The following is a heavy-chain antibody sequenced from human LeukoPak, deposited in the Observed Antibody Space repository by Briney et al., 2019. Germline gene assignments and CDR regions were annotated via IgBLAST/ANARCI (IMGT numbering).Heavy chain of an antibody. CDR2: IYSGGST. D-gene: IGHD3-3*01. Sequence: GGSLRLSCAASGFTVSSNYMSWVRQAPGKGLEWVSVIYSGGSTYYADSVKGRFTISRDNSKNTLYLQMNSLRAEDTAVYYCAKDPTIFGVVTLFDYWGQGTLVTVSS. CDR1: GFTVSSNY. J-gene: IGHJ4*02. V-gene: IGHV3-53*01. CDR3: AKDPTIFGVVTLFDY.